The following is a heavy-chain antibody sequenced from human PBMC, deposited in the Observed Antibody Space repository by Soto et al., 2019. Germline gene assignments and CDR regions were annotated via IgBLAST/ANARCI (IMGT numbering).Heavy chain of an antibody. CDR3: VTSGSYFPFDY. CDR2: TRNKANSYTT. V-gene: IGHV3-72*01. J-gene: IGHJ4*02. Sequence: PGGSLRLSCAASGFTFSDHYMDWVRQAPGRGLEWVGRTRNKANSYTTEYAASVKGRFTISRDDSKNSLYLQMNSLKTEDSAVYYCVTSGSYFPFDYWGQGTLVTVSS. D-gene: IGHD1-26*01. CDR1: GFTFSDHY.